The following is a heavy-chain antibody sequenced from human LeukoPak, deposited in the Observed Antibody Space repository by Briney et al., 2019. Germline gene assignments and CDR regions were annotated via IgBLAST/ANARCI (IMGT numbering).Heavy chain of an antibody. CDR1: GYTFTSHG. CDR3: ARDFAIYSYYMDV. J-gene: IGHJ6*03. V-gene: IGHV1-18*01. D-gene: IGHD2-15*01. CDR2: ISACNGNT. Sequence: ASVKVSCKASGYTFTSHGISWVRQAPGQGLEWMGWISACNGNTNYAQKLQGRVTMTTDTSTSTTYMELRSLRSDDTAVYYCARDFAIYSYYMDVWGKGTTVTISS.